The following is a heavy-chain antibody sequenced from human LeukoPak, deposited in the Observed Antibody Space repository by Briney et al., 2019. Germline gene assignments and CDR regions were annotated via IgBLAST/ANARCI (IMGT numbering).Heavy chain of an antibody. D-gene: IGHD6-13*01. Sequence: SETLSLTCAVSGYSISSSNWWGWIRQPPGKGLEWIGYIYYSGTTYYSPSLKSRVSISVDTSKIQFSLKLSSVTDADTAVYYCARGDSSSWSFKIWGQGTLVTVSS. J-gene: IGHJ4*02. CDR2: IYYSGTT. CDR1: GYSISSSNW. CDR3: ARGDSSSWSFKI. V-gene: IGHV4-28*03.